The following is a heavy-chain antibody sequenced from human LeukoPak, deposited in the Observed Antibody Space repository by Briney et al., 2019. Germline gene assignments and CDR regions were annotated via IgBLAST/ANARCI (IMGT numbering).Heavy chain of an antibody. Sequence: GASVNVSCKASGGTFSSHAISWVRQAPGQGLEWMGGIIPIFGTANYAQKFQGRVTITADESTSTAYMELSSLRSEDTAVYYCARITYYYDSSGYSPKEPSSGYYYYGMDVWGQGTTVTVSS. CDR1: GGTFSSHA. V-gene: IGHV1-69*13. J-gene: IGHJ6*02. D-gene: IGHD3-22*01. CDR3: ARITYYYDSSGYSPKEPSSGYYYYGMDV. CDR2: IIPIFGTA.